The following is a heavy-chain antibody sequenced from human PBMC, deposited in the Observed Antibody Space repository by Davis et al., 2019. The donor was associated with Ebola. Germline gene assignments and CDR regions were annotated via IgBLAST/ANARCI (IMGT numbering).Heavy chain of an antibody. Sequence: GESLKISCAASGFNFSGSAMHWVRQASGKGLEWVGRIRSKANSYATAYAASVKGRFTISRDDSKNTAYLQMNSLKTEDTAVYYCTREPMSGNWYSDLWGRGTLVTVSS. J-gene: IGHJ2*01. V-gene: IGHV3-73*01. CDR3: TREPMSGNWYSDL. CDR1: GFNFSGSA. CDR2: IRSKANSYAT. D-gene: IGHD3-22*01.